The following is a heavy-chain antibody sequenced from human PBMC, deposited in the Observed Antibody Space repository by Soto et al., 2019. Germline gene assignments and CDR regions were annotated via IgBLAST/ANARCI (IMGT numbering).Heavy chain of an antibody. Sequence: PGGSLRLSCAASGFSFSHYAMHWVRQPPGKGLEWVALISYDGENQYFTDSVRGRFTISRDNSKTAVYLEMNDLRLDDTATYYCVSKHSESSNAFDLWGQGTLVTVSS. CDR3: VSKHSESSNAFDL. V-gene: IGHV3-30*04. J-gene: IGHJ5*02. CDR2: ISYDGENQ. D-gene: IGHD3-10*01. CDR1: GFSFSHYA.